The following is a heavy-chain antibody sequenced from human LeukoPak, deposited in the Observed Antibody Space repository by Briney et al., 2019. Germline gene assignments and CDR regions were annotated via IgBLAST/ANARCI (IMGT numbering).Heavy chain of an antibody. V-gene: IGHV3-13*01. Sequence: GGSLRLSCAASGFTFSTYDMHWIRQATGKGLEWVSDIDTAGDTYYSGSVKGRFIISRENAKSSLYLQMNSLRVGDTALYYCTRGGRDGFDIWGQGTMVTVSS. CDR2: IDTAGDT. D-gene: IGHD2-15*01. CDR1: GFTFSTYD. CDR3: TRGGRDGFDI. J-gene: IGHJ3*02.